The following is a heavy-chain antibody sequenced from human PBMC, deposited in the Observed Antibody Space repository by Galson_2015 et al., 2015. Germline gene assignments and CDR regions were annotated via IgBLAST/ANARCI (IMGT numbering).Heavy chain of an antibody. CDR1: GFTFSSYA. J-gene: IGHJ3*02. Sequence: SLRLSCAASGFTFSSYAMSWVRQAPGKGLEWVSAIIDSGGSAYYADSVKGRFTISRDNSKNTLSLQMYSLRAEDTAIYYCAKSGYYYDSSDYSSPHDAFDIWGQGTMVTVSS. CDR3: AKSGYYYDSSDYSSPHDAFDI. V-gene: IGHV3-23*01. D-gene: IGHD3-22*01. CDR2: IIDSGGSA.